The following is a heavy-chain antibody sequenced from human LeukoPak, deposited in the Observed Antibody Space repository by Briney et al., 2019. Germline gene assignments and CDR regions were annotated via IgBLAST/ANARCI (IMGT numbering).Heavy chain of an antibody. CDR3: AKGFYDNSASGVFDI. J-gene: IGHJ3*02. Sequence: PGGSLRLSCTASGFTVSSDYMSWVRQAPGKGLEWVSVVYSGGNTYYADSVKGRFTISRDNSKNTLYLQMNSLRAEDTAVYYCAKGFYDNSASGVFDIWGQGTMVTVSS. CDR1: GFTVSSDY. CDR2: VYSGGNT. D-gene: IGHD3-22*01. V-gene: IGHV3-66*01.